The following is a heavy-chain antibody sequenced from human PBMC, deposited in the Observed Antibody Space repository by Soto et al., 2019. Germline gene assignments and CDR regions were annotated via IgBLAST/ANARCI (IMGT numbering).Heavy chain of an antibody. D-gene: IGHD3-3*01. CDR1: GLTFSSYG. Sequence: GSLRLSCAASGLTFSSYGMHWVRQAPGKGLEWVAVIWYDGSNKYYADSVKGRFTISRDNSKNTLYLQMNSLRAEDTAVYYCAKSFVDSQVVIIPDHPFDYWGQGTPVTVSS. V-gene: IGHV3-33*06. J-gene: IGHJ4*02. CDR3: AKSFVDSQVVIIPDHPFDY. CDR2: IWYDGSNK.